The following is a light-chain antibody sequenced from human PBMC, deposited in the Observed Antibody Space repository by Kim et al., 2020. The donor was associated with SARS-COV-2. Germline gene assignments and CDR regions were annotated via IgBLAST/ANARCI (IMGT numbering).Light chain of an antibody. CDR2: WAS. V-gene: IGKV4-1*01. CDR3: QQYYSTPLT. CDR1: QSVLYSSNNKNY. Sequence: DIVMTQSPDSLAASLGERATINCKSSQSVLYSSNNKNYLAWYQQKPGQPPKLLIYWASTRESGVPDRFSGSGSGTDFTLTISSLQAEDVAVYYCQQYYSTPLTFGGRTKVDIK. J-gene: IGKJ4*01.